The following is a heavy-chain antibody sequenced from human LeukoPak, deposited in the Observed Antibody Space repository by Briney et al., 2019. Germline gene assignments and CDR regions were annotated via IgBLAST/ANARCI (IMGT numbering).Heavy chain of an antibody. D-gene: IGHD3-3*01. V-gene: IGHV3-7*01. CDR1: GLNFSSYW. CDR3: ARDRGVIFGVVIIGYFDY. Sequence: GGSLRLSCAASGLNFSSYWMSWVRQAPGTGLEWVANIKQDGSEKYYVDSVKGRFTISRDNAKNSLYLQMNSLRAEDTAVYYCARDRGVIFGVVIIGYFDYWRGGTLVTVPP. J-gene: IGHJ4*02. CDR2: IKQDGSEK.